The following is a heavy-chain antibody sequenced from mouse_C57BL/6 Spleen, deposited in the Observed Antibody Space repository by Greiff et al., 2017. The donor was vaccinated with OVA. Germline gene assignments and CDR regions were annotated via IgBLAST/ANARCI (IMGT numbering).Heavy chain of an antibody. CDR3: ARGHYGTAMDY. D-gene: IGHD1-1*01. V-gene: IGHV1-69*01. CDR1: GYTFTSYW. CDR2: IDPSASYP. Sequence: QVQLQQPGAELVMPGASVKLSCKASGYTFTSYWMHWVKQRPGQGLEWIGEIDPSASYPNYNQKFTGKSTLTVDKSSSTAYMQLSSLTSEDSAVYYCARGHYGTAMDYWGQGTSVTVSS. J-gene: IGHJ4*01.